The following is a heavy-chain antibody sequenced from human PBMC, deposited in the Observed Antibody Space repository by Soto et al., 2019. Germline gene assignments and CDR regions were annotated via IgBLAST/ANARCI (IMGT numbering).Heavy chain of an antibody. CDR3: VRDSQLLWFGELPAGMDV. CDR1: GGSINSGDFY. CDR2: IYYSGSA. D-gene: IGHD3-10*01. J-gene: IGHJ6*02. Sequence: QVQLQESGPGLVKPSQTLSLTCTVSGGSINSGDFYWSWIRQPPGKGLEWIGYIYYSGSAYYNPSLKSRTTISVDTSKNQFSLSLSSVTAADTAVYYCVRDSQLLWFGELPAGMDVWGQGTTVTVSS. V-gene: IGHV4-30-4*01.